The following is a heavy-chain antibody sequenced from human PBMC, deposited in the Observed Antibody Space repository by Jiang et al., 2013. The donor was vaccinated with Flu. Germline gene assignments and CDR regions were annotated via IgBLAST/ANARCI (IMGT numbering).Heavy chain of an antibody. J-gene: IGHJ6*02. CDR1: GDSVSSNSAA. V-gene: IGHV6-1*01. Sequence: QTLSLTCAISGDSVSSNSAAWNWIRQSPSRGLEWLGRTYYRSKWYNDYAVSVKSRITINPDTSKNQFSLQLNSVTPEDTAVYYCARAREAAAGQIYYYYGMDVWGQGTTVTVS. CDR3: ARAREAAAGQIYYYYGMDV. CDR2: TYYRSKWYN. D-gene: IGHD6-13*01.